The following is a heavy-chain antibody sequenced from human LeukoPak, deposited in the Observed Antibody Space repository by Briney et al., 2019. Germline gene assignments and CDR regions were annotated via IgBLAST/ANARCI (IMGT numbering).Heavy chain of an antibody. CDR1: GFTFSNAW. J-gene: IGHJ4*02. CDR3: TTDSGYDYVWGSYRHDY. D-gene: IGHD3-16*02. CDR2: IKSKTDGGTT. V-gene: IGHV3-15*01. Sequence: PGGSLRLSCTASGFTFSNAWVSWVRQAPGKGLEWVGRIKSKTDGGTTDYAAPVKGRFTISRDDSKNTLYLQMNSLKTEDTAVYYCTTDSGYDYVWGSYRHDYWGQGTLVTVSS.